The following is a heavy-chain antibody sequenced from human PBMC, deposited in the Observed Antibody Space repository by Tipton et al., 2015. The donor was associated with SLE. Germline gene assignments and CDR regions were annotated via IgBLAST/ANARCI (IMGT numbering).Heavy chain of an antibody. CDR1: GFTFSSYA. V-gene: IGHV3-23*01. CDR2: ISGSGGST. CDR3: AKGVTGAMYFDL. Sequence: SLRLSCAASGFTFSSYAMSWVRQAPGKGLEWVSAISGSGGSTYYADSVKGRFTISRDNSKNTLYLQMNSLRAEDTAVYYCAKGVTGAMYFDLWGQGTLVTVSS. D-gene: IGHD7-27*01. J-gene: IGHJ2*01.